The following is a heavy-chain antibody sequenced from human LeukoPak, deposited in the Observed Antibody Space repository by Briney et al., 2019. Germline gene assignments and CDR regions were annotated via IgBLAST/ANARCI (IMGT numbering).Heavy chain of an antibody. CDR1: GFTFSSYS. CDR3: ARDIKYNWNAYGYAFDI. J-gene: IGHJ3*02. Sequence: GGSLRLSCAASGFTFSSYSMNWFGRAQGRGREWFSSFSSSSSYIYYADSVKGRFTISRDNAKNSLYLQMNSLRAEDTAVYYCARDIKYNWNAYGYAFDIWGQGTMVTVSS. D-gene: IGHD1-1*01. CDR2: FSSSSSYI. V-gene: IGHV3-21*01.